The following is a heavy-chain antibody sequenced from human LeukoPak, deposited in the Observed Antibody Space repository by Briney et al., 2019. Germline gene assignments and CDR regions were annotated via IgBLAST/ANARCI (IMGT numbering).Heavy chain of an antibody. D-gene: IGHD3-22*01. V-gene: IGHV4-59*01. CDR3: ARASKYYHDSSGYYFDY. CDR1: GGSISSYY. J-gene: IGHJ4*02. CDR2: IYYSGST. Sequence: PSETLSLTRTVSGGSISSYYWSWIRQPPGKGLEWIGYIYYSGSTNYNPSLKSRVTISVDTSKNQFSLKLSSVTAADTAVYYCARASKYYHDSSGYYFDYWGQGTLVTVSS.